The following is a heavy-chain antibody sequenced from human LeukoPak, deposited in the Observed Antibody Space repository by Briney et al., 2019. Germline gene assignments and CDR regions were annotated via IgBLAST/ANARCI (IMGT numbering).Heavy chain of an antibody. V-gene: IGHV3-30*02. D-gene: IGHD3-22*01. J-gene: IGHJ4*02. Sequence: GGSLRLSCAASGFTFSGYGMHWVRQAPGKGLEWVAFIHYDGARSYYADSVKGRFTISRDNSRNTLYLQMNSLRPEDTAVYYCAKDLFVYDSSGYYSDYWGQGTLVTVSS. CDR2: IHYDGARS. CDR3: AKDLFVYDSSGYYSDY. CDR1: GFTFSGYG.